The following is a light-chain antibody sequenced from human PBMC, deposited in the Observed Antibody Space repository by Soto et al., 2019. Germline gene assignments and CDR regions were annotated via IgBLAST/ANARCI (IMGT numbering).Light chain of an antibody. CDR3: SAWDDSLSGVV. J-gene: IGLJ2*01. Sequence: QLVLTQPPSASGTPGQRVTISCSGIISNIGSNTVNWYRQLPGTAPKLLIYSNNDRPSGVPDRFSGSKSGTSASLAISGLQSDDEADYYCSAWDDSLSGVVFGGGTKLTVL. V-gene: IGLV1-44*01. CDR1: ISNIGSNT. CDR2: SNN.